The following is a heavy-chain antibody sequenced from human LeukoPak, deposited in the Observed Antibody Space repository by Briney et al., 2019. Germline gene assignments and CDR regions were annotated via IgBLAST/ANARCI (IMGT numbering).Heavy chain of an antibody. CDR1: GGTFSSYA. J-gene: IGHJ4*02. Sequence: GSSVKVSCKASGGTFSSYAISWVRQAPGQGLEWMGGIIPIFGTANYAQKFQGRVTITTDESTSTAYMELSSLRSEDTAVYYCARVGDCSSTSCYQVDDYWGQGTLVTVSS. V-gene: IGHV1-69*05. D-gene: IGHD2-2*03. CDR2: IIPIFGTA. CDR3: ARVGDCSSTSCYQVDDY.